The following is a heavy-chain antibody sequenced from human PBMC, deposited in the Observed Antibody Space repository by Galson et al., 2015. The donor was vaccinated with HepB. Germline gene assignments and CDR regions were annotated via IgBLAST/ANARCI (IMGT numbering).Heavy chain of an antibody. CDR3: AGDDVRVSPFYGSGSYYPPYYYYGMDV. Sequence: ETLSLTCAVYGGSFSGYYWSWIRQPPGKGLEWIGEINHSGSTNYNPSLKSRVTISVDTSKNQFSLKLSSVTAADTAVYYCAGDDVRVSPFYGSGSYYPPYYYYGMDVWGQGTTVTVSS. D-gene: IGHD3-10*01. J-gene: IGHJ6*02. CDR2: INHSGST. CDR1: GGSFSGYY. V-gene: IGHV4-34*01.